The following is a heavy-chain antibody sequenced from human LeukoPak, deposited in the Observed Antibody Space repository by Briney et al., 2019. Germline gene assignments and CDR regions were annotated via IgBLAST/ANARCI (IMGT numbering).Heavy chain of an antibody. D-gene: IGHD7-27*01. CDR1: GGSLNSYY. V-gene: IGHV4-59*01. CDR3: ASGRISNWGFEGTLFDA. Sequence: SETLSLTCTVSGGSLNSYYWSWIRQPPGKGLEWTGFITHSGGTDFDSSLGGRVTISVDTSKNQFSLRLTSMTAADTAVYFCASGRISNWGFEGTLFDAWGQGVLVTVYS. CDR2: ITHSGGT. J-gene: IGHJ4*02.